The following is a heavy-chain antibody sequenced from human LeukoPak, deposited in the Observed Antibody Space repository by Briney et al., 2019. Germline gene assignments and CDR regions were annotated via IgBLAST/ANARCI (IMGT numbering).Heavy chain of an antibody. V-gene: IGHV1-18*01. CDR3: ARERGVYGFDV. J-gene: IGHJ3*01. CDR1: SYTFRTYG. CDR2: ISAYNGNT. Sequence: GASVKVSCKASSYTFRTYGVSWVRQAPGQGLEWMGWISAYNGNTNHAQKFQDRVTMTTDTSTKTAYMELRSLRSDDTAVYYCARERGVYGFDVWGQGTMVTVSS. D-gene: IGHD3-10*01.